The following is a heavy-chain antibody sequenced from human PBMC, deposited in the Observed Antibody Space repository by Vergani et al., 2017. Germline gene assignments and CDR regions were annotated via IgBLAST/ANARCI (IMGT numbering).Heavy chain of an antibody. V-gene: IGHV3-48*03. D-gene: IGHD4/OR15-4a*01. CDR2: ISSSGSTI. CDR1: GFTFSSYE. CDR3: ARGSPRLNYYYGMDV. J-gene: IGHJ6*02. Sequence: EVQLVESGGGLVQPGGSLRLSCAASGFTFSSYEMNWVRQAPGKGLEWVSYISSSGSTIYYADSVKGRFTISRDNAKNSLYLQMNSLRAEDTAVYYCARGSPRLNYYYGMDVWGQGTTVTVSS.